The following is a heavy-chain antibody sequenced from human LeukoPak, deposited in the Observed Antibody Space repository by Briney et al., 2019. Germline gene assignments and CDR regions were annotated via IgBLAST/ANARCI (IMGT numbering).Heavy chain of an antibody. CDR2: ISGSGGNT. Sequence: GGSLRLSCAASGFTFSSYAMTWVRQAPEKGLEWVSAISGSGGNTYYADSVRGRFTISRDSSKNTLYVQMNSLRAEDTAVYYCAKGYSGNYYPFYFDYWGQGTLVTVPS. CDR1: GFTFSSYA. V-gene: IGHV3-23*01. J-gene: IGHJ4*02. CDR3: AKGYSGNYYPFYFDY. D-gene: IGHD3-10*01.